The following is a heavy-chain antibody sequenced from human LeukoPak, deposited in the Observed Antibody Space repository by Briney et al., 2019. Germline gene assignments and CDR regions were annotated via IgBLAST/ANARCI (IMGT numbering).Heavy chain of an antibody. V-gene: IGHV3-7*01. Sequence: PGGSLRLSCAASGFRFNTFWMSWVRQAPGKGLEWVANINQDGTEKYYVDSVRGRFTISRDNAKNSLYLQMHSLRVEDTAVYYCAKLAKYFYGSETYYFFEHWGQGTPVTASS. CDR2: INQDGTEK. CDR1: GFRFNTFW. CDR3: AKLAKYFYGSETYYFFEH. D-gene: IGHD3-10*01. J-gene: IGHJ4*02.